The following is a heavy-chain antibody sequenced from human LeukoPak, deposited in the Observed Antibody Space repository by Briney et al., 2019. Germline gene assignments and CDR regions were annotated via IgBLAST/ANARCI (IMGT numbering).Heavy chain of an antibody. D-gene: IGHD4-17*01. CDR3: AKAAVTTDAFDI. J-gene: IGHJ3*02. CDR1: GFTFDDYA. CDR2: ISWDGGST. Sequence: GGSLRLSCAASGFTFDDYAMHWVRQAPGRGLEWVCLISWDGGSTYYADSVKGRFTISRDNSKNSLYLQMNSLRAEDTALYYCAKAAVTTDAFDIWGQGTMVTVSS. V-gene: IGHV3-43D*04.